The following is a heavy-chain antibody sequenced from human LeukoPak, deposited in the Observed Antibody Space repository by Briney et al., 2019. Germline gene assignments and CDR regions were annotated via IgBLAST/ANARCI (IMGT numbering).Heavy chain of an antibody. J-gene: IGHJ3*01. D-gene: IGHD1-26*01. CDR3: ARGIATITQDSFDV. Sequence: SETLSLTCIVSGGSISNYYWSWIRQSAGKGQEWIGRIHSSGSTNFNPSLRSRVTMSADTSKHQFSLWLTSVTAADTALYYCARGIATITQDSFDVWGLGTMVTVSS. CDR1: GGSISNYY. CDR2: IHSSGST. V-gene: IGHV4-4*07.